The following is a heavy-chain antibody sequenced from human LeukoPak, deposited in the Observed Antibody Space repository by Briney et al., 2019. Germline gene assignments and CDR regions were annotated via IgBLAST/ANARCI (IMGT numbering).Heavy chain of an antibody. CDR1: GFTFSSYG. V-gene: IGHV3-33*01. J-gene: IGHJ4*02. D-gene: IGHD3-22*01. CDR2: IWYDGSNK. Sequence: PGGSLRLSCAASGFTFSSYGMHWVRQAPGKGLEWVAVIWYDGSNKYYADSVKGRFTISRDNSKNTLYLQMNSLRAEDTAVYYCARDSGRDSSGYYPLRYWGQGTLVTVSS. CDR3: ARDSGRDSSGYYPLRY.